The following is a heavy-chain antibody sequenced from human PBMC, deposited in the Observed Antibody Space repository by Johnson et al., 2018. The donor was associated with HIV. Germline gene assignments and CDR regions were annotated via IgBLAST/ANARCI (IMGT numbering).Heavy chain of an antibody. CDR3: ARDLHYDSSGYFPLDI. CDR1: GLTFSDYY. Sequence: QVQLVESGGGLVKPGGSLRLSCAASGLTFSDYYMSWIRQAPGKGLEWVAVISYDGSNKYYADSVTGRFTISRDNSKNTLYLQMNSLRAEDTAVYYCARDLHYDSSGYFPLDIWGQGTMVTVSS. J-gene: IGHJ3*02. CDR2: ISYDGSNK. D-gene: IGHD3-22*01. V-gene: IGHV3-30-3*01.